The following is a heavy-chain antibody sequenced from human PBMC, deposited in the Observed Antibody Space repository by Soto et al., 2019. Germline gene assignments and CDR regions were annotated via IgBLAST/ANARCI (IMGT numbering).Heavy chain of an antibody. J-gene: IGHJ6*02. Sequence: PGESLKISCKGSGYSFTSYWIGWVRQMPGKGLEWMGIIYPGDSDTRYSPSLQGQVTISADKSISTAYLQWSSLKASDTAMYYCALPHRGGVPYYYYGMDVWGQGTTVTVSS. D-gene: IGHD2-8*02. CDR3: ALPHRGGVPYYYYGMDV. V-gene: IGHV5-51*01. CDR1: GYSFTSYW. CDR2: IYPGDSDT.